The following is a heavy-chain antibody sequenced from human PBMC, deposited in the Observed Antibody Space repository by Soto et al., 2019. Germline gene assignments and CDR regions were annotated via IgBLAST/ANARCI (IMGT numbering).Heavy chain of an antibody. V-gene: IGHV4-34*01. CDR2: INHSGST. CDR3: ARKRSSYFDWLLPYYFDY. Sequence: SETLSLTCAVYGGSFSGYYWSWIRQPPGKGLEWIGEINHSGSTNYNPSLKSRVTISVDTSKNQFSLKLSSVTAADTAVYYCARKRSSYFDWLLPYYFDYWGQGTLVTVSS. CDR1: GGSFSGYY. D-gene: IGHD3-9*01. J-gene: IGHJ4*02.